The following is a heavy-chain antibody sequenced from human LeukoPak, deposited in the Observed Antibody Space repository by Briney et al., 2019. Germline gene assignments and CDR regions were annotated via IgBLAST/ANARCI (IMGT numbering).Heavy chain of an antibody. D-gene: IGHD5-12*01. CDR2: INPNSGGT. CDR1: GYTFTGYY. CDR3: ARAGGDSGYELGAFDI. J-gene: IGHJ3*02. V-gene: IGHV1-2*02. Sequence: ASVKVSCKASGYTFTGYYMHWVRQAPGQGLEWMGWINPNSGGTNYAQKFQGRVTMTRDTSISTAYMGLSRLRSDDTAVYYCARAGGDSGYELGAFDIWGQGTMVTVSS.